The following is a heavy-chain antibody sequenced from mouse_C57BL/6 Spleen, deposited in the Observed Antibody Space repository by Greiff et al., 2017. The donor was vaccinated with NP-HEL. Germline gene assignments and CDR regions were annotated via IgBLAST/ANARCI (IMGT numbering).Heavy chain of an antibody. CDR1: GYTFTSYW. J-gene: IGHJ1*03. D-gene: IGHD2-5*01. CDR2: INPSNGGT. Sequence: VQLQQPGTELVKPGASVKLSCKASGYTFTSYWMHWVKQRPGQGLEWIGNINPSNGGTNYNEKFKSKATLTVDKSSSTAYMQLSSLTSEDSAVYYCARGGISYSNYWYFDVWGTGTTVTVSS. V-gene: IGHV1-53*01. CDR3: ARGGISYSNYWYFDV.